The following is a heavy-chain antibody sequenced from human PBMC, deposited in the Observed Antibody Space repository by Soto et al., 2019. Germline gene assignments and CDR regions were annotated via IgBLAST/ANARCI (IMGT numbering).Heavy chain of an antibody. D-gene: IGHD3-10*01. CDR3: ARGSGSFVYGMDV. Sequence: QVQLVQSGAEVKKPGASVKVSCNASGYTLSDYLMHWVRQAPGPGLEWMGTINPRGGSTRYAENYQGRVTMTSDTSTSTVYMGLSSLRSDDTAVFYCARGSGSFVYGMDVWGQGTTVTVSS. V-gene: IGHV1-46*01. J-gene: IGHJ6*02. CDR1: GYTLSDYL. CDR2: INPRGGST.